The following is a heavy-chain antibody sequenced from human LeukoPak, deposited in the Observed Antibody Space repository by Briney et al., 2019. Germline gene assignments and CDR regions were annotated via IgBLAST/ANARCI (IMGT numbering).Heavy chain of an antibody. CDR3: DRNTAMGSPLHY. V-gene: IGHV4-39*01. D-gene: IGHD5-18*01. Sequence: SETLSLTCTVSGDSISSSAYYWGWIRQPPGKGLEWIGSRYYSGSTYYNPSLKTRVTISVDTSKNQFSLNVSSATAAYTAGYHCDRNTAMGSPLHYWGQGTLVTVSS. CDR1: GDSISSSAYY. CDR2: RYYSGST. J-gene: IGHJ4*02.